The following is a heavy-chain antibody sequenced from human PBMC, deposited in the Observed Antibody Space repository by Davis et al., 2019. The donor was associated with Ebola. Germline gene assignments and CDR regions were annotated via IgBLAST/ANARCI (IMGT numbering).Heavy chain of an antibody. CDR3: ARVGSGWYYYDY. CDR2: ISAYNGNT. Sequence: AASVKVSCKASGYTFTSYGISWVRQAPGQGLEWMGWISAYNGNTNYAQKLQGRVTMTTDTSTSTVYMELSSLRSEDTAVYYCARVGSGWYYYDYWGQGTLVTVSS. D-gene: IGHD6-19*01. V-gene: IGHV1-18*01. CDR1: GYTFTSYG. J-gene: IGHJ4*02.